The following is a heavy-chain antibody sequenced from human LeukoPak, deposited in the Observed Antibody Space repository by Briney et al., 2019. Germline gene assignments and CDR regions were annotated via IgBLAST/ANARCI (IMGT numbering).Heavy chain of an antibody. CDR2: VRIRADRYTT. Sequence: GGSLRLSCVASGFTFSDHHMDWVRQAPGKGLEWVGRVRIRADRYTTEYAASVKGRFTISRDDSKNSLYLKMNGLKTEDTAVYYCTREKFGDYHNWFDPWGQGTLVTVSS. D-gene: IGHD4-17*01. CDR3: TREKFGDYHNWFDP. J-gene: IGHJ5*02. V-gene: IGHV3-72*01. CDR1: GFTFSDHH.